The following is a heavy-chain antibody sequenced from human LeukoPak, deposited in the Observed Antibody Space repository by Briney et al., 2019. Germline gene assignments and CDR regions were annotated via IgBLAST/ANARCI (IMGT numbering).Heavy chain of an antibody. CDR2: INPNSGGT. CDR3: ARDFDY. CDR1: GGTFSSYA. Sequence: ASVKVSCKASGGTFSSYAISWVRQAPGQGLEWMGWINPNSGGTDYAQRFQGRVTMTRDTSISTAYMELSRLTSDDTALYYCARDFDYWGQGTLITVSS. V-gene: IGHV1-2*02. J-gene: IGHJ4*02.